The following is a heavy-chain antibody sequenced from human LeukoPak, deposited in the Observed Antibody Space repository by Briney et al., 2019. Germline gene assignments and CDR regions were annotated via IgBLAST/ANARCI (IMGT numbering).Heavy chain of an antibody. J-gene: IGHJ4*02. CDR3: ARSPFPFTSGWYPDYYFDY. CDR2: TYYRSKWYN. V-gene: IGHV6-1*01. D-gene: IGHD6-19*01. CDR1: GDSVSSNSAA. Sequence: SQTLSLTCAISGDSVSSNSAAWNWIRQSPSRGLEWLGRTYYRSKWYNDYAVSVKSRVTINPDTSKNQFSLQLNSVTAEDTAVYYCARSPFPFTSGWYPDYYFDYWGQGALVTASS.